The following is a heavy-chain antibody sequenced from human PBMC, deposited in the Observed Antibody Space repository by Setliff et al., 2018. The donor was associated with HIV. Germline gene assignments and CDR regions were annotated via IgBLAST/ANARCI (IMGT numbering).Heavy chain of an antibody. Sequence: PGGSLRLSCAASEFTFDKYAMNWVRQAPGKGLEWVSGISTSGGGTYYADSVKGRFTISRDNAKNSLYLQVNSLRAEDTAAYYCARFRRSGYNYVEGTALAYWGQGTLVTVSS. D-gene: IGHD3-22*01. J-gene: IGHJ4*02. V-gene: IGHV3-23*01. CDR3: ARFRRSGYNYVEGTALAY. CDR1: EFTFDKYA. CDR2: ISTSGGGT.